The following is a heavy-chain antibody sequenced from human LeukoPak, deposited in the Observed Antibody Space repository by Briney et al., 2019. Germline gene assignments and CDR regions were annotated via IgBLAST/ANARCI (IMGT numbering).Heavy chain of an antibody. CDR2: INPNSGGT. CDR1: VYTFTGYY. D-gene: IGHD2-2*01. V-gene: IGHV1-2*06. Sequence: ASVKASCKASVYTFTGYYMHWVRQAPGQGLEWMGRINPNSGGTNYAQKFQGRVTMTRDTSISTAYMELSRLRSDDTAVYYCARDRVRKVVVVPAAPYNWFDPWGQGTLVTVSS. J-gene: IGHJ5*02. CDR3: ARDRVRKVVVVPAAPYNWFDP.